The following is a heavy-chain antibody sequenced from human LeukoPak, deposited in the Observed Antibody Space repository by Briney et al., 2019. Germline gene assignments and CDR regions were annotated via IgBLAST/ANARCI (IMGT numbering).Heavy chain of an antibody. D-gene: IGHD2/OR15-2a*01. J-gene: IGHJ4*02. CDR3: ARDWFHAIDY. V-gene: IGHV3-30*03. CDR2: ISYDGSNK. Sequence: GALRLSCAASGFTFSSYGMHWVRQAPGKGLEWVAVISYDGSNKYYADSVKGRFTISRDNSKNTLYLQMNSLRAEDTAVYYCARDWFHAIDYWGQGTLVTVSS. CDR1: GFTFSSYG.